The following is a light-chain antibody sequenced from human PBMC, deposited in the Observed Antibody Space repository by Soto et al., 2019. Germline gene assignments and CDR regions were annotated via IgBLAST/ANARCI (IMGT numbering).Light chain of an antibody. CDR3: CSYAGSYV. CDR1: SSDVGSYNL. Sequence: QSALTQPASVSGSPGQSITISCTGTSSDVGSYNLDSWYQQHPGKAPKLMIYEVSKRPSGVSNRFSGSKSGNTASLTISGLQAEDEADYYCCSYAGSYVFGTGTKLTVL. J-gene: IGLJ1*01. CDR2: EVS. V-gene: IGLV2-23*02.